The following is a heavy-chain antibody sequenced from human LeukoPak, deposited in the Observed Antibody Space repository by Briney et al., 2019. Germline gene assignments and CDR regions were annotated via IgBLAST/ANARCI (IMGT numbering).Heavy chain of an antibody. D-gene: IGHD3-10*02. V-gene: IGHV3-11*01. J-gene: IGHJ6*03. CDR2: ISSSGSTI. CDR3: ASVRGTGQYYYYYYMDV. CDR1: GFTFSDYY. Sequence: GGSLRLSCAASGFTFSDYYMSWIRQAPGKGLEWVSYISSSGSTIYYADSVKGRFTISRDNAKNSLHLQMNSLRAEDTAVYYCASVRGTGQYYYYYYMDVWGKGTTVTDSS.